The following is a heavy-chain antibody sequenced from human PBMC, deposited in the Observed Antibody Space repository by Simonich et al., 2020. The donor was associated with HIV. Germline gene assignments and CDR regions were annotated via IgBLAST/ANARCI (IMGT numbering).Heavy chain of an antibody. CDR3: AGCGGDCYHFDY. D-gene: IGHD2-21*02. J-gene: IGHJ4*02. V-gene: IGHV4-34*01. Sequence: QVQLQQWGAGLLKPSETLSLTCAVYGGSFSGDDWSWIRQPPGTGLEWIGEINHSGSTNYNPPRKSRVTISVDTSKNQFSLKLSSVTAADTAVYYCAGCGGDCYHFDYWGQGTLVTVSS. CDR1: GGSFSGDD. CDR2: INHSGST.